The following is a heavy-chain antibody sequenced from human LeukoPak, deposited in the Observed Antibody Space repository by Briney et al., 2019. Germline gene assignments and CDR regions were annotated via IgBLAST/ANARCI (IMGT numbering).Heavy chain of an antibody. CDR3: ARARVWGEDLTNWFDP. Sequence: SQTLSLTCTVSGGSISSGGYYWSWIRQHPGKGLEWIGYIYYSGSTYYNPSLKSRVTISVDTSKNQFSLKLSSVTAADTAVYYCARARVWGEDLTNWFDPWGQGTLVTVSS. V-gene: IGHV4-31*03. J-gene: IGHJ5*02. D-gene: IGHD3-10*01. CDR1: GGSISSGGYY. CDR2: IYYSGST.